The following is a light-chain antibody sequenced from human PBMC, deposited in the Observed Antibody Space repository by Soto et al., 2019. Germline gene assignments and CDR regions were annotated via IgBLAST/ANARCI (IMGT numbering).Light chain of an antibody. Sequence: IRMTQSPSSLSASTGDRVTITCRASQGISSYLAWYQQKPGKAPKLLIYAASTLQSGVPSRFSGSGSGTDFTLTISCLQSEDFATYYCQQYYSYPRTFGQGTKVEIK. J-gene: IGKJ1*01. CDR2: AAS. CDR3: QQYYSYPRT. V-gene: IGKV1-8*01. CDR1: QGISSY.